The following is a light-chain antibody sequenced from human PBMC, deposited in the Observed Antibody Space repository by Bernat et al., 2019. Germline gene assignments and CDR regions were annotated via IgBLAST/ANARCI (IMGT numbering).Light chain of an antibody. CDR1: SSDVGGYNY. V-gene: IGLV2-14*01. CDR2: DVS. CDR3: SSYTSSSTPL. J-gene: IGLJ3*02. Sequence: QSALTQPASVSGSPGQSITISCTGTSSDVGGYNYVSWYQRHPGKAPTLMIYDVSNRPSGVSNRFSGSKSGNTASLTISGLQAEDEADYYCSSYTSSSTPLFGGGTKLTVL.